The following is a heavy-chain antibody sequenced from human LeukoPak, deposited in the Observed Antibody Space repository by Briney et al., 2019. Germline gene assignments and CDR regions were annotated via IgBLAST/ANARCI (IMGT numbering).Heavy chain of an antibody. CDR1: GYTLTELS. CDR3: ATRGNGSYAYYFDY. D-gene: IGHD1-26*01. CDR2: FDPEDGET. V-gene: IGHV1-24*01. J-gene: IGHJ4*02. Sequence: ASVKVSCKVSGYTLTELSMHWVRQAPGKGLEWMGGFDPEDGETIYAQKFQGRVTMTEDTSTDTAYMKLSSLRSEDTAVYYCATRGNGSYAYYFDYWGQGTLVTVSS.